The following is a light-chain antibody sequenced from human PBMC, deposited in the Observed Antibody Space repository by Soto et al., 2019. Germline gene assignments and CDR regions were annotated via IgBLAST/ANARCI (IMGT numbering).Light chain of an antibody. CDR2: EVS. V-gene: IGLV2-8*01. CDR1: SSDVGGYNY. CDR3: SSYAGSNSYVG. Sequence: QSALTQPPSASGSHGQSVTISCTGTSSDVGGYNYVSWYQQHPGKAPKLMIYEVSKRPSGVPDRFSGSKSGNTASLTVSGLQAEDEADYYCSSYAGSNSYVGFGGETQLPVL. J-gene: IGLJ2*01.